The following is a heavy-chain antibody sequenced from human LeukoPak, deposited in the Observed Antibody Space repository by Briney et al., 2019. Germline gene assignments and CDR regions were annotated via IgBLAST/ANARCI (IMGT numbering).Heavy chain of an antibody. CDR3: ADSVATSAFDI. CDR2: INHSGST. D-gene: IGHD4-23*01. V-gene: IGHV4-34*01. Sequence: PSETLSLTCAVYGGSFRGYYWSWIRQPPGKGLEWIGEINHSGSTNYNPSLKSRVTISVDTSKNQFSLKLSSVTAADTAVYYCADSVATSAFDIWGQGTMVTVSS. J-gene: IGHJ3*02. CDR1: GGSFRGYY.